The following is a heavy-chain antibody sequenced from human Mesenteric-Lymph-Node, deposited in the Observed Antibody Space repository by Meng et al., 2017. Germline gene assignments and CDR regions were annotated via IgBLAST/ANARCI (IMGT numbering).Heavy chain of an antibody. V-gene: IGHV4-38-2*02. CDR1: GYSISSGYY. D-gene: IGHD2-8*01. Sequence: SETLSLTCAVSGYSISSGYYWGWIRQPPGKGLEWIGEIYHSGSTNYNPSLKSRVTMSIDTSKNQFSLMLSSVTAADTAVYYCVREWSSFDYWGQGTLVTVSS. CDR3: VREWSSFDY. CDR2: IYHSGST. J-gene: IGHJ4*02.